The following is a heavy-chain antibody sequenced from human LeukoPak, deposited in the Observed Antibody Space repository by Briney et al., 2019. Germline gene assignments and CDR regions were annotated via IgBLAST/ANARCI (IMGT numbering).Heavy chain of an antibody. Sequence: VASVKVSCKASGYTFTGYYMHWVRQAPGQGLEWMGWINPNSGGTNYAQKFQGRVTMTRDTSISTAYMELSRLRSDDTAVYYCARGGQVSSGYYYVGAEDDAFDIWGQGTMVTVSS. D-gene: IGHD3-22*01. CDR2: INPNSGGT. J-gene: IGHJ3*02. CDR1: GYTFTGYY. CDR3: ARGGQVSSGYYYVGAEDDAFDI. V-gene: IGHV1-2*02.